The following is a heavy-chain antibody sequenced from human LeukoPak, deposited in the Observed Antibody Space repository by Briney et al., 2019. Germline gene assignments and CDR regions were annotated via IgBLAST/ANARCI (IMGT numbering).Heavy chain of an antibody. CDR1: GFTFDDYG. CDR3: ARGSAFWSGYYRNYYYMDV. CDR2: INWNGGST. D-gene: IGHD3-3*01. V-gene: IGHV3-20*04. J-gene: IGHJ6*03. Sequence: GGSLRLSCAASGFTFDDYGMSWVRQVPGKGLEWVSGINWNGGSTGYADSVKGRFTISRDNAKNSLYLQMNSLRAEDTALYYCARGSAFWSGYYRNYYYMDVWGKGTTVTVSS.